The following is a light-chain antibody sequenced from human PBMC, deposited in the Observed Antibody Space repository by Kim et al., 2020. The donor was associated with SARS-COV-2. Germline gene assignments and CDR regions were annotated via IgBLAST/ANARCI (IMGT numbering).Light chain of an antibody. V-gene: IGKV1-5*03. Sequence: YIGDRVTITCRASQSISDWLAWYQQKPGRAPKLLIYKASRLDSGVPSRFSGSGSETEFSLTISSLQPDDFATYYCQQYRTYPPLTFGGGTKVDIK. CDR2: KAS. CDR3: QQYRTYPPLT. J-gene: IGKJ4*01. CDR1: QSISDW.